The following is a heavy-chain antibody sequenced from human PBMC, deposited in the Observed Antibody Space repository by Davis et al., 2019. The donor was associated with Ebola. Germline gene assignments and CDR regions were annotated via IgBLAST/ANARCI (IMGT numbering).Heavy chain of an antibody. CDR1: GFTVSSNY. J-gene: IGHJ6*02. Sequence: GGSLRLSCAASGFTVSSNYMSWVRQAPGKGLEWVSTIYSGGSTYYADSVKGRFTISRDNSKNTLYLQMNSLRAEDTAVYYCARDPTNLTGTSRSRYYYYGMDVWGQGTTVTVSS. CDR2: IYSGGST. D-gene: IGHD1-20*01. CDR3: ARDPTNLTGTSRSRYYYYGMDV. V-gene: IGHV3-53*01.